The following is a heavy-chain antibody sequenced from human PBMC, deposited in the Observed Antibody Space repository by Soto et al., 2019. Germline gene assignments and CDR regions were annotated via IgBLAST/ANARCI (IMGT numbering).Heavy chain of an antibody. CDR1: GYTFTSYC. CDR3: ARVIGGWYYFDY. J-gene: IGHJ4*02. CDR2: ISAYNGNT. D-gene: IGHD6-19*01. V-gene: IGHV1-18*01. Sequence: ASVKGSCNASGYTFTSYCGSWVRQAPGQGLEWMGWISAYNGNTNYAQKLQGRVTMTTDTSTSTAYMELRSLRSEDTAVYYCARVIGGWYYFDYWGQGTLVTVSS.